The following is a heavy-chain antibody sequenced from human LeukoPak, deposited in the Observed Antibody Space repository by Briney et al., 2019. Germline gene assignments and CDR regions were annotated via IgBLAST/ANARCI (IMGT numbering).Heavy chain of an antibody. CDR3: ARHYCGGDCYSRWYFDL. Sequence: SSETLSLTCTVSGGSISNYYWSWLRQPARKGLEWIGRVYSSGSTNYNPSLKSRVTMSVDTSKNQFSLKLSSVTAADTAVYYCARHYCGGDCYSRWYFDLWGRGTLVTVSS. D-gene: IGHD2-21*02. V-gene: IGHV4-4*07. J-gene: IGHJ2*01. CDR1: GGSISNYY. CDR2: VYSSGST.